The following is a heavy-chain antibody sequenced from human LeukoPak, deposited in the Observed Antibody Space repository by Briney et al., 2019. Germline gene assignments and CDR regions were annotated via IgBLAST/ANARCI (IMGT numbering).Heavy chain of an antibody. J-gene: IGHJ4*02. CDR2: ISYDGSNK. CDR3: AKAVAGPFDY. V-gene: IGHV3-30*18. Sequence: GGFLRLSCAASGFTFSSYGMHWVRQAPGKGLEWVAVISYDGSNKYYADSVKGRFTISRDNSKNTLYLQMNSLRAEDTAVYYCAKAVAGPFDYWGQGTLVTVSS. D-gene: IGHD6-19*01. CDR1: GFTFSSYG.